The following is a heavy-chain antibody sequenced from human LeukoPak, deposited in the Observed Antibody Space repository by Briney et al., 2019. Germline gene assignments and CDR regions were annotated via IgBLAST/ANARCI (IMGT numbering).Heavy chain of an antibody. Sequence: PSQTLSLTCAVSGGSISSGGYSWSWIRQPPGKGLEWIGYIYHSGSTYYNPSLKSRVTISVDRSKNQFSLKLSSVTAADTAVYYCARGQVRYDSSGLNWFDPWGQGTLVTVSS. CDR3: ARGQVRYDSSGLNWFDP. J-gene: IGHJ5*02. CDR1: GGSISSGGYS. CDR2: IYHSGST. D-gene: IGHD3-22*01. V-gene: IGHV4-30-2*01.